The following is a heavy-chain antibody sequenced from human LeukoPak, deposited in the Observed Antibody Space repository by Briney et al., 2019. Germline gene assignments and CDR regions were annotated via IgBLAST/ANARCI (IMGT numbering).Heavy chain of an antibody. Sequence: PGGSLRLSCVASGISFSNYWMTWVRQAPGKGLEWVANTKQDGSEKNYVDSVKGRFTSSRDNAKNSLYLQMNRLRAEDTAVYYCARGYWNFGLWGRGTQVTVSS. CDR3: ARGYWNFGL. CDR2: TKQDGSEK. J-gene: IGHJ2*01. CDR1: GISFSNYW. V-gene: IGHV3-7*01.